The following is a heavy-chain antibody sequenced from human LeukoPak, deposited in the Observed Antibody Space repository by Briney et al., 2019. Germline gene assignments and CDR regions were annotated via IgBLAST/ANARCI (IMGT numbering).Heavy chain of an antibody. Sequence: GASVKVSCKASGYTFTSYYMHWVRQAPGQGLEWMGIINPSGGSTSYAQKFQGRVTMTRDMSTSTVYMELSSLRSEDTAVYYCARERGVVNWFDPWGQGTLVTVSS. V-gene: IGHV1-46*01. CDR3: ARERGVVNWFDP. CDR2: INPSGGST. CDR1: GYTFTSYY. D-gene: IGHD2-15*01. J-gene: IGHJ5*02.